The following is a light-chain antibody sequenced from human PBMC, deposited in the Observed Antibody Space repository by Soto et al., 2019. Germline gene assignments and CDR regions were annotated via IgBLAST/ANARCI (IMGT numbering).Light chain of an antibody. CDR3: QQYNSYLT. J-gene: IGKJ1*01. V-gene: IGKV1-5*03. CDR1: QSISSW. CDR2: KAS. Sequence: DIQMTQSPSTLSASVGDRVTITCRASQSISSWLAWYQQKPGKAPKLLIYKASSLESGVPSRFSGSGSGTEFTLTISSLQPDDFATYYCQQYNSYLTFGQGTKVVIK.